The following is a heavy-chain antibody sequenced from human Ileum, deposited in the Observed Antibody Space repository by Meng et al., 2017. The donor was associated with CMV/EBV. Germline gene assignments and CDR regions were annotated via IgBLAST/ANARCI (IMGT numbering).Heavy chain of an antibody. CDR3: ARGVAAGFDH. V-gene: IGHV1-8*01. J-gene: IGHJ4*02. D-gene: IGHD6-13*01. CDR1: GYTFTSLD. CDR2: MNPNSGQT. Sequence: KVSCKTSGYTFTSLDSNWVRQAAGQGFEWIGWMNPNSGQTDFAQRFQGRVTMTRSTSISTAYMELSNLRSDDTAVYYCARGVAAGFDHWGQGTLVTVSS.